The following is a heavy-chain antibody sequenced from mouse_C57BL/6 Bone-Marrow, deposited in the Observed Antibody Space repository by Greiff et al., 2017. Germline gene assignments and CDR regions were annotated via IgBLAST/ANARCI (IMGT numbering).Heavy chain of an antibody. Sequence: VKLVESGAELVKPGASVKLSCKASGYIFTEYTIHWVKQRSGQGLEWIGWFYPGSGSIKYNERFKYKATLTADKSSNPVYMELSRLTSEDSAVYFCARHERYYDYEGYFDYWGQGTTLTVSS. V-gene: IGHV1-62-2*01. CDR3: ARHERYYDYEGYFDY. CDR2: FYPGSGSI. CDR1: GYIFTEYT. J-gene: IGHJ2*01. D-gene: IGHD2-4*01.